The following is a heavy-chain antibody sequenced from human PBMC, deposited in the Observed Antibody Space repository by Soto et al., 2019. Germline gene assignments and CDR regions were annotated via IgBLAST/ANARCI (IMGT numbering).Heavy chain of an antibody. V-gene: IGHV1-3*01. J-gene: IGHJ6*02. CDR1: GYTFTSYD. D-gene: IGHD2-15*01. CDR3: ARDQVVVAATPDYYYYYGMDV. Sequence: GASVKVSCKASGYTFTSYDMHWVRQAPGQRLEWMGWINAGNGNTKYSQKFQGRVTITRDTSASTAYMELSSLRSDDTAVYYCARDQVVVAATPDYYYYYGMDVWGQGTTVTVSS. CDR2: INAGNGNT.